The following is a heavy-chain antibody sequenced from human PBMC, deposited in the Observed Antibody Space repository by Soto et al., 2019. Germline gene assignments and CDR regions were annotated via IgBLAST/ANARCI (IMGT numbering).Heavy chain of an antibody. CDR2: IYHSGST. CDR1: GGSISSSNW. D-gene: IGHD2-2*01. J-gene: IGHJ4*02. Sequence: QVQLQESGPGLVKPSGTLSLTCAVSGGSISSSNWWSWVRQPPGKGLEWIGEIYHSGSTNYNPSLKGGAPVSLDTSKGPVSMKLGAGTAAETAVYCCASGMVVYELRSLGVDSWGEGTLVTVSS. V-gene: IGHV4-4*01. CDR3: ASGMVVYELRSLGVDS.